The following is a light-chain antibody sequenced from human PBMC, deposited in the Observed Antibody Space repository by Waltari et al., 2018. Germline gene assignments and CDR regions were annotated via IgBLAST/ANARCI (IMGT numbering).Light chain of an antibody. CDR3: CSYAGSSTWV. Sequence: SALTQPASVPGSPGPSITISCPGTTSDVGGYNYVSWYQQHPGKAPKLMIYDVSKRPSGVSNRFSGSKSGNTASLTISGLQAEDEADYYCCSYAGSSTWVFGGGTKLTVL. V-gene: IGLV2-23*02. CDR2: DVS. CDR1: TSDVGGYNY. J-gene: IGLJ3*02.